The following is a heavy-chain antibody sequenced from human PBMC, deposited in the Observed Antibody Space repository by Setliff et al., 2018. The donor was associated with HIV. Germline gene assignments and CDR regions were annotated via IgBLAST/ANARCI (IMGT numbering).Heavy chain of an antibody. V-gene: IGHV1-18*01. CDR2: ISAYNGNT. J-gene: IGHJ4*02. CDR3: ARDLLSGLLGWPSAHGY. D-gene: IGHD3-10*01. Sequence: GASVKVSCKASGYTFTSYGLSWVRQAPGQGLEWMGWISAYNGNTNYAQKFQDRVTMTTDTSTTTAYMVLRSLRSDDTAVYYCARDLLSGLLGWPSAHGYWGQGTLVTVSS. CDR1: GYTFTSYG.